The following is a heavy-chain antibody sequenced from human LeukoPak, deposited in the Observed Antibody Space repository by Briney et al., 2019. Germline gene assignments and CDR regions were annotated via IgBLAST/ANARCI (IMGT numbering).Heavy chain of an antibody. CDR3: ARGQSNTVTPPRRGGYYFDY. Sequence: SETLSLTCAVYGGSFSGYYWSWIRQPPGKGLEWIGEINHSGSTNYNPSLKSRVTISVDRSKNQFSLKLSSVTAADTAVYYCARGQSNTVTPPRRGGYYFDYWGQGTLVTVSS. D-gene: IGHD4-17*01. CDR2: INHSGST. J-gene: IGHJ4*02. V-gene: IGHV4-34*01. CDR1: GGSFSGYY.